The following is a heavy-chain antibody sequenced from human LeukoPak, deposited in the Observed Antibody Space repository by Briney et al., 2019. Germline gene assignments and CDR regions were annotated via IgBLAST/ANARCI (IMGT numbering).Heavy chain of an antibody. Sequence: GGSLRLSCAASGFTFVDYGMSWVRQAPGKGLEWVSGIDWNGGSTGYADSVKGRFTISRDNAKNSLYLQMNSLRAEDTALYYCARDRRLLWFGELLNSDAFDIWGQGTMVTVSS. D-gene: IGHD3-10*01. J-gene: IGHJ3*02. V-gene: IGHV3-20*04. CDR2: IDWNGGST. CDR1: GFTFVDYG. CDR3: ARDRRLLWFGELLNSDAFDI.